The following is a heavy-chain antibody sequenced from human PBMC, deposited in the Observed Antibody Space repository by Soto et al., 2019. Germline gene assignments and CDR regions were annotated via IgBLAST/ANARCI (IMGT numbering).Heavy chain of an antibody. CDR1: GFTFSGYG. CDR3: ARDGVGATTYFGYFDS. V-gene: IGHV3-33*01. D-gene: IGHD1-26*01. J-gene: IGHJ4*02. CDR2: VRYDGSNI. Sequence: QVQLVQSGGGVVQPGRSLRLSCGASGFTFSGYGMHWVRQAPGKGLDWVAVVRYDGSNIYYADSVKGRFTISRDNSKNTLYLQMNSLIADDTAVDYCARDGVGATTYFGYFDSWGQGTLVTVSS.